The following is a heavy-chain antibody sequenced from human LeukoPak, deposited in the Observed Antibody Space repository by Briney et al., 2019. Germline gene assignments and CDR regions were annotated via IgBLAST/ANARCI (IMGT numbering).Heavy chain of an antibody. CDR2: TYTGGST. CDR3: ARVDVVTVGKNAFDI. V-gene: IGHV3-53*01. J-gene: IGHJ3*02. CDR1: GFTVSSNY. Sequence: GGSLRLSCAASGFTVSSNYMSWVRQAPGKGLEWVSVTYTGGSTNYADSVKGRFSISRDNYKKRLYLQMNSLRAEYTAVYYCARVDVVTVGKNAFDIWGQGTMVTVSS. D-gene: IGHD4-23*01.